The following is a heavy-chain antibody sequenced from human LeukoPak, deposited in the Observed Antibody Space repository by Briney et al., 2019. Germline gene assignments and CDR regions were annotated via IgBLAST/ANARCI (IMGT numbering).Heavy chain of an antibody. CDR2: IKQDGSLK. Sequence: GGSLRLSCATSGFTFSNYWMNWFRQSPGKGLEWVANIKQDGSLKYYVDSVKGRFTITRDNDKNSLYLQMNSLRVEDTAIYYCVRALAWGQGTLVTVSS. CDR1: GFTFSNYW. J-gene: IGHJ5*02. V-gene: IGHV3-7*01. CDR3: VRALA.